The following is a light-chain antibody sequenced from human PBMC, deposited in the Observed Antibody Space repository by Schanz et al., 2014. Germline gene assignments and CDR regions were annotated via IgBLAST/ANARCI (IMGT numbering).Light chain of an antibody. CDR1: QSVISSY. J-gene: IGKJ3*01. V-gene: IGKV3-15*01. CDR2: GAS. CDR3: QQYNNWPVT. Sequence: DIVLTQSPGTLSLSPGERATLSCRASQSVISSYLAWHQQKPGQAPRLLIDGASTRATGIPARFSGSGSGTEFTLTISSLQSEDVAVYYCQQYNNWPVTFGPGTKVEIK.